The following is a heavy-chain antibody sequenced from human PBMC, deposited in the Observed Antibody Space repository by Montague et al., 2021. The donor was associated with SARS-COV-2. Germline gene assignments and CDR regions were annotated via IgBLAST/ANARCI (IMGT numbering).Heavy chain of an antibody. CDR3: ARDSFWSSYYTDYYRMDV. V-gene: IGHV3-7*01. CDR1: GFTFSSYW. D-gene: IGHD3-3*01. Sequence: SLRLSCAASGFTFSSYWMSWVRQAPGKGLEWVANIKQDGSEKYYVGSVKGRFTISRDNAKNSLYLQMNSLRAEDTAVYYCARDSFWSSYYTDYYRMDVWGQGTTVTVSS. CDR2: IKQDGSEK. J-gene: IGHJ6*02.